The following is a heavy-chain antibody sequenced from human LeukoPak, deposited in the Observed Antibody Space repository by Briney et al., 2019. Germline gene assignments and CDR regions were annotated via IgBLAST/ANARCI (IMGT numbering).Heavy chain of an antibody. J-gene: IGHJ6*03. CDR1: GYTFTSYG. CDR2: ISAYNGNT. D-gene: IGHD2-2*01. V-gene: IGHV1-18*01. Sequence: ASVKVSCKASGYTFTSYGISWVRQAPGQGLEWMGWISAYNGNTNYAQKLQGRVTMTTDTSTSTAYMELRSLRSDDTAVYYCASGQYCSSTSCSDAFYYYYYMDVWGKGTTVTVSS. CDR3: ASGQYCSSTSCSDAFYYYYYMDV.